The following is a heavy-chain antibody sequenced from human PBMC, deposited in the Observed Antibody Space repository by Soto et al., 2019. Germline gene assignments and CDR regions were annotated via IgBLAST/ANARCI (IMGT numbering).Heavy chain of an antibody. CDR1: GFTFSSYG. D-gene: IGHD6-13*01. J-gene: IGHJ6*03. CDR2: IWYDGSNK. V-gene: IGHV3-33*01. Sequence: GGSLRLSCAASGFTFSSYGMHWVRQAPGKGLEWVAVIWYDGSNKYYADSVKGRFTISRDNSKNTLYLQMNSLRAEDTAVYYCARVRNSSSWSQDYYYYMDVWGKGTTVTVSS. CDR3: ARVRNSSSWSQDYYYYMDV.